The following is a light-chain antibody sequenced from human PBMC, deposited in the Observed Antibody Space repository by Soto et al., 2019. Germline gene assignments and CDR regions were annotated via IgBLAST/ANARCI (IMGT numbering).Light chain of an antibody. CDR3: QQRSNWLLT. CDR1: QSVNS. J-gene: IGKJ4*01. Sequence: EIVLTQSPATLSLSPGERATLSCRASQSVNSLAWYQQKPGQAPRLLIYDASNRATGIPARFSGSGSGTDFTLTISSLEPDDFAVYYCQQRSNWLLTFGGGTKVEIK. CDR2: DAS. V-gene: IGKV3-11*01.